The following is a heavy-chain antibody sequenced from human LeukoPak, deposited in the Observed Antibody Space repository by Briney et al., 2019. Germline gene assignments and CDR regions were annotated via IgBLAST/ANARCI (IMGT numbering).Heavy chain of an antibody. J-gene: IGHJ4*02. CDR3: ARDWGRSGWSYFDY. Sequence: SETLSLTCTVSGGSISSYYWSWIRQPPGKGLEWIGYIYYSGSTNYNPSLKSRVTISVDTSKNQFSLQLNSVTPEDTAVYYCARDWGRSGWSYFDYWGQGTLVTVSS. V-gene: IGHV4-59*12. D-gene: IGHD6-19*01. CDR1: GGSISSYY. CDR2: IYYSGST.